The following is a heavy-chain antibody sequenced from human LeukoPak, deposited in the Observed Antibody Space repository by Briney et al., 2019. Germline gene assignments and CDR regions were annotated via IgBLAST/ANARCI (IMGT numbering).Heavy chain of an antibody. CDR3: ARVRDVYNHVFEN. CDR1: GFTFSNYG. J-gene: IGHJ4*02. V-gene: IGHV3-33*01. D-gene: IGHD5-24*01. CDR2: IWYDGSNK. Sequence: PGRSLRLSCAASGFTFSNYGMHWVRQAPGKGLEWVAVIWYDGSNKYYGDSVKGRFTISRDNSKNTLYLQMNSLRAEDTAVYYCARVRDVYNHVFENWGQGTLVTVS.